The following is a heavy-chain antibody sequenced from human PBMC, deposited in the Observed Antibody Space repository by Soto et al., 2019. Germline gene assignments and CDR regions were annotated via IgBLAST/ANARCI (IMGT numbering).Heavy chain of an antibody. V-gene: IGHV4-30-4*01. D-gene: IGHD3-10*01. Sequence: KPSETLSLTCTVSGGSISSGDYYWSWIRQPPGKGLEWIGYIYYSGSTYYNPSLKSRVTISVDTSKNQFSLKLSSVTAADTAVYYCAREWVGVRGVSYYYYGMDVWGQGTTVTVS. CDR3: AREWVGVRGVSYYYYGMDV. CDR1: GGSISSGDYY. J-gene: IGHJ6*02. CDR2: IYYSGST.